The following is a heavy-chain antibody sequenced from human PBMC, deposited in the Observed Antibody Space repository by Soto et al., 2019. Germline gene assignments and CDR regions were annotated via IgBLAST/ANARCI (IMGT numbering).Heavy chain of an antibody. CDR3: SRGGGGGLFDL. CDR1: GFTFSDYY. J-gene: IGHJ5*02. Sequence: QVQLVESGGGLVKPGGSLRLSCATSGFTFSDYYMSWIRQAPGKGLEFVSYISPKGTYRTYADSVKGRFTISRDNAKNSLYLQVNSLRAEDTAVYSCSRGGGGGLFDLWGQGTFVTVSS. D-gene: IGHD2-21*01. V-gene: IGHV3-11*06. CDR2: ISPKGTYR.